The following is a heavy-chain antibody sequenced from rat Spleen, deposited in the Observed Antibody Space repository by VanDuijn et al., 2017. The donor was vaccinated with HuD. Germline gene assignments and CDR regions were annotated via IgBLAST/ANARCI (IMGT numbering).Heavy chain of an antibody. CDR2: ITHNDGNT. V-gene: IGHV5-31*01. CDR3: TRENWVLDV. CDR1: GITFTNYW. Sequence: EVQLVESDGGLVQPGGSLKLSCVASGITFTNYWMTWIRQAPGKGLEWVASITHNDGNTYYPDSVMGRFTISRNNAKSTLYLQMNSLRSEDTATYYCTRENWVLDVWGQGTSVTVSS. D-gene: IGHD3-6*01. J-gene: IGHJ4*01.